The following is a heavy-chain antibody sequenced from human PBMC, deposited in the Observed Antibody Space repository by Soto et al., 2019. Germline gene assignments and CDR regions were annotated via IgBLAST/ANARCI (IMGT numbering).Heavy chain of an antibody. J-gene: IGHJ4*02. CDR2: IYWDDAK. V-gene: IGHV2-5*02. CDR1: GFSLTTGGVG. Sequence: QITLKASGPTLVNPTQPLTLTCTFSGFSLTTGGVGVGWIRQPPGKALEWLALIYWDDAKRYSPALKSRQPITKYASKNQVVLTLTNMDPVDTATFYCAHVFNPNSWRYRYFDSWGQGTLVTVSS. CDR3: AHVFNPNSWRYRYFDS. D-gene: IGHD3-16*02.